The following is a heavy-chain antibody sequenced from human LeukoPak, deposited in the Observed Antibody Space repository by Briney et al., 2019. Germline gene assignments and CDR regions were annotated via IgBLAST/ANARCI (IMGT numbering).Heavy chain of an antibody. D-gene: IGHD6-19*01. CDR2: ISGSGGST. V-gene: IGHV3-23*01. J-gene: IGHJ4*02. CDR3: AKGGSGWYRSHFDY. Sequence: GGSLRLSCAASGFTFSSYAMTWVRQAPGKGLEWASGISGSGGSTDYADSVKGRFTISRDNSNNTLYLQLNSLRAEDTALYYCAKGGSGWYRSHFDYWGQGTLVTVSS. CDR1: GFTFSSYA.